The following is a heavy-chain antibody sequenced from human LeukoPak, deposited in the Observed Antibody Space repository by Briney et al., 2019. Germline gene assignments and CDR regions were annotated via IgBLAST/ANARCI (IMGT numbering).Heavy chain of an antibody. J-gene: IGHJ3*02. V-gene: IGHV4-31*03. D-gene: IGHD2-2*01. CDR3: ATKYRSGISCLDVFNM. CDR2: KYYSGSA. CDR1: VVSVCDGRYC. Sequence: SQTLSLTCNASVVSVCDGRYCWTWIRQHPGKGLEWIGYKYYSGSAKYNPSLKSRLTISIDTSKNQFSLQLSSVTAADTATYYCATKYRSGISCLDVFNMWGQGTRVTVSS.